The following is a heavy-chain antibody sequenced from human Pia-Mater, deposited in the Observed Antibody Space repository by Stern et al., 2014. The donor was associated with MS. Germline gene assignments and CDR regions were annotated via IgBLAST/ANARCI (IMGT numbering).Heavy chain of an antibody. CDR1: GFTFSSYD. Sequence: EVQLVESVGGLVQPGGSLRLSCAASGFTFSSYDMHWVRQATGKGLEWVSAIGTAGDTYYPGSVKGRFTISRENAKNSLYLQMNSLRAGDTAVYYCARGHSSGWSPYYFDYWGQGTLVTVSS. CDR2: IGTAGDT. CDR3: ARGHSSGWSPYYFDY. J-gene: IGHJ4*02. D-gene: IGHD6-19*01. V-gene: IGHV3-13*01.